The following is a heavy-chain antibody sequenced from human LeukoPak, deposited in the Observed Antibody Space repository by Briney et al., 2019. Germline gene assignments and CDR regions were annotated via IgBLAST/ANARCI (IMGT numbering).Heavy chain of an antibody. V-gene: IGHV4-39*07. D-gene: IGHD6-13*01. CDR1: GGSISSSGYY. CDR2: IYYSGSN. CDR3: ARGAAGTGAADY. Sequence: SEALSLTCTVSGGSISSSGYYWGWIRQTPGKGLEWIGSIYYSGSNYHNPSLKSRVSMSVDTSKNQFSLRLSSVTAADTAVYFCARGAAGTGAADYWGQGTLVTVSS. J-gene: IGHJ4*02.